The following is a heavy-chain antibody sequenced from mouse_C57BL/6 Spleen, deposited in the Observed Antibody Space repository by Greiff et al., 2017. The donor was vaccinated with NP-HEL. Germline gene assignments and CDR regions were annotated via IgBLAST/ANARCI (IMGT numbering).Heavy chain of an antibody. CDR2: ISNLAYSI. V-gene: IGHV5-15*01. D-gene: IGHD3-2*02. CDR1: GFTFSDYG. J-gene: IGHJ4*01. CDR3: ARAGEDSSGYGAMDY. Sequence: EVHLVESGGGLVQPGGSLKLSCAASGFTFSDYGMAWVRQAPRKGPEWVAFISNLAYSIYYADTVTGRFTISRENAKNTLYLEMSSLRSEDTAMYYCARAGEDSSGYGAMDYWGQGTSVTVSS.